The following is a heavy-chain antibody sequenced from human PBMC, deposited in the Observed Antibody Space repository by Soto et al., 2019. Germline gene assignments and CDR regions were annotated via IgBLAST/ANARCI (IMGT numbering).Heavy chain of an antibody. J-gene: IGHJ2*01. CDR3: TTDHGIVVVVAAYVWYFDL. D-gene: IGHD2-15*01. CDR2: IKRKTEGGTT. Sequence: EVQLVESGGGWVKPGGSLRLSCAASGFPFSNAWMSWVRQAPGKGLEWFGRIKRKTEGGTTDYAEPVNGRFTISRDDSKNTLYLKMNSLKPEYTAVYYCTTDHGIVVVVAAYVWYFDLWGRGARVTVSS. CDR1: GFPFSNAW. V-gene: IGHV3-15*01.